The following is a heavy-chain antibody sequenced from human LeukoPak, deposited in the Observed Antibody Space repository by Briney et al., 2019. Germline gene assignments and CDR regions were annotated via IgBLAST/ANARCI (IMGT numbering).Heavy chain of an antibody. CDR2: ISNDGSNK. CDR1: GFTFSSYG. D-gene: IGHD2-15*01. CDR3: AKGSGGSCYTAADY. V-gene: IGHV3-30*18. J-gene: IGHJ4*02. Sequence: PGRSLRLSCAASGFTFSSYGMHWVRQAPGKGLEWVAAISNDGSNKYYTDSVEGRFTIFRDNSKNTLYLQMNSLRAEDTAVYYCAKGSGGSCYTAADYWGQGTLVTVSS.